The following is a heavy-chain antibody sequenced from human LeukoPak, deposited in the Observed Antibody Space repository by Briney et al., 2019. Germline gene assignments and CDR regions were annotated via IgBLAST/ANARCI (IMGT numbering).Heavy chain of an antibody. V-gene: IGHV3-74*01. J-gene: IGHJ4*02. CDR3: ARRPRNSGSDDGPPGLDY. Sequence: GGSLRLSCAASGFTFSTYWMHWVRQAPGKGLVWVSRINTDGSSTSYADSVKGRFTISRDNARNTLYLQMNSLRAEDTAVYYCARRPRNSGSDDGPPGLDYWGQGTLVTVSS. CDR1: GFTFSTYW. CDR2: INTDGSST. D-gene: IGHD1-26*01.